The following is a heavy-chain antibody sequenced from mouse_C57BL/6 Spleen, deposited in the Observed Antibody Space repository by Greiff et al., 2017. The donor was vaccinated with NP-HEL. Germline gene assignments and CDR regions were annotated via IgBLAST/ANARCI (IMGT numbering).Heavy chain of an antibody. Sequence: QVQLQQPGAELVMPGASVKLSCKASGYTFTSYWMHWVKQRPGQGLEWIGEIDPSDSYTNYNQKFKGKSTLTVDKSSSTAYMQLSSLTSEDSAVYYCARWGYVDYFDYWGQGTTLTVSS. CDR3: ARWGYVDYFDY. CDR1: GYTFTSYW. J-gene: IGHJ2*01. D-gene: IGHD3-1*01. V-gene: IGHV1-69*01. CDR2: IDPSDSYT.